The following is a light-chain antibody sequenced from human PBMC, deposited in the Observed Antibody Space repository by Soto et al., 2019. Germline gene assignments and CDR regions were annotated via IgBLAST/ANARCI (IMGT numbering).Light chain of an antibody. CDR2: GNS. Sequence: QSVLTQPPSVSGAPGQRVTISCTGSSSNIGAGYDVHWYQQLPGTAPKHLIYGNSNRPSGVPDRFSGSKSGTSASLAITGLQAEDEADYYCQSYDSSLSGVVFGAGTKLTVL. V-gene: IGLV1-40*01. CDR3: QSYDSSLSGVV. J-gene: IGLJ2*01. CDR1: SSNIGAGYD.